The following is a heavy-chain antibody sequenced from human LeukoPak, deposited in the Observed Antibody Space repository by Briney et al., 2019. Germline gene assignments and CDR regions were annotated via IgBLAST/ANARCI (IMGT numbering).Heavy chain of an antibody. Sequence: WASVKVSCKASGYTFTSYGISWVRQAPGQGLEWMGWISAYNGNTNYAQKLQGRVTMTTDTSTSTAYMELSSLRSEDTAVYYCARDRGSWDCGGDCSGYYYYMDVWGKGATVTVSS. CDR2: ISAYNGNT. CDR3: ARDRGSWDCGGDCSGYYYYMDV. D-gene: IGHD2-21*02. CDR1: GYTFTSYG. V-gene: IGHV1-18*01. J-gene: IGHJ6*03.